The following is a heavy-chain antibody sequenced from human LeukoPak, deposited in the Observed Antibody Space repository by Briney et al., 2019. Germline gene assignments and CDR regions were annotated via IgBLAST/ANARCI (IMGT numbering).Heavy chain of an antibody. V-gene: IGHV4-34*01. Sequence: PSETLSLTCAVYGGSFSGYYWSWIRQPPGKGLEWIGEINHSGSTSYNPSLKSRVTISVDTSKNQFSLKLSSVTAADTAVYYCARAVVPAAIGAFDIWGQGTMVTVSS. D-gene: IGHD2-2*02. CDR2: INHSGST. J-gene: IGHJ3*02. CDR3: ARAVVPAAIGAFDI. CDR1: GGSFSGYY.